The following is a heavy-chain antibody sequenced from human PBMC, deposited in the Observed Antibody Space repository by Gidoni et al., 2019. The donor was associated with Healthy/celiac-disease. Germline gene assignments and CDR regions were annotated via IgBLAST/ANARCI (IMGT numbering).Heavy chain of an antibody. J-gene: IGHJ6*02. CDR1: GGTFSSYA. Sequence: QVQLVQSGAEVTKPGSSVKVSCKASGGTFSSYAISWVRQAPGQGLEWMGGIIPIFGTANYAQKFQGRVTITADKSTSTAYMELSSLRSEDTAVYYCARGRTAMAPYYYYGMDVWGQGTTVTVSS. CDR3: ARGRTAMAPYYYYGMDV. D-gene: IGHD5-18*01. CDR2: IIPIFGTA. V-gene: IGHV1-69*06.